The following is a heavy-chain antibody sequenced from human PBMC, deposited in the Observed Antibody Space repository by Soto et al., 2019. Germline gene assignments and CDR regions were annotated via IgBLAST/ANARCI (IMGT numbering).Heavy chain of an antibody. CDR2: IYYSGST. CDR1: GGSISSYY. CDR3: ARRYGGNFDY. Sequence: SETLSLTCSVSGGSISSYYWSWIRQPPGKGLEWIGYIYYSGSTNYNPSLKSRVTISVDTSKNQFSLRLSSVTAADTAVYYCARRYGGNFDYWGQGTLVTVSS. J-gene: IGHJ4*02. D-gene: IGHD3-16*01. V-gene: IGHV4-59*01.